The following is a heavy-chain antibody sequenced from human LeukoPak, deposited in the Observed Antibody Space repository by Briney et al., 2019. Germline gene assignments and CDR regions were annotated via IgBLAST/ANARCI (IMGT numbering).Heavy chain of an antibody. D-gene: IGHD1-1*01. CDR1: GFRLGSYS. Sequence: PGGSLRLSCGASGFRLGSYSMDWVRRAPGKGLEWVSHINSGSSTIYYADSVKGRFTISRDNAGNSLYLQMNSLRAEDTAVYYCARVLLERPGIDSFDMWGQGTMVTVSS. CDR2: INSGSSTI. CDR3: ARVLLERPGIDSFDM. V-gene: IGHV3-48*01. J-gene: IGHJ3*02.